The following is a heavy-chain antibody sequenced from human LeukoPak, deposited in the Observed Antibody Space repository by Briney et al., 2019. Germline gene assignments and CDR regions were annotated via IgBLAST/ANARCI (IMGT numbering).Heavy chain of an antibody. CDR2: ISHSGSS. CDR1: GGPFRGFF. CDR3: ATGIFYGGRNQYIWFDL. V-gene: IGHV4-34*01. D-gene: IGHD4-23*01. J-gene: IGHJ5*02. Sequence: SSETLSLTCAVSGGPFRGFFWSWIRQAPGKGLEWIGEISHSGSSNYNPALESRITISPDTSKSPFSLRLTSVTAADTAVYYCATGIFYGGRNQYIWFDLWGQGTLATVSS.